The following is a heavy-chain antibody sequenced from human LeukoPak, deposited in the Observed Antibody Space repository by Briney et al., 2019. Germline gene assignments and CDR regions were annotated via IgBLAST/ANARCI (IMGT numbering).Heavy chain of an antibody. D-gene: IGHD3-3*01. CDR1: GFTFTNYA. CDR3: AKVALTRFSAYALDI. V-gene: IGHV3-23*01. Sequence: GGSLRLSCAASGFTFTNYAMTWVRQAPGKGLEWVSTITGSGGVSYYADSVKGRFTISRDNSENTVSLQMNSLRAEDTALYYCAKVALTRFSAYALDIWGQGTKVTVSS. CDR2: ITGSGGVS. J-gene: IGHJ3*02.